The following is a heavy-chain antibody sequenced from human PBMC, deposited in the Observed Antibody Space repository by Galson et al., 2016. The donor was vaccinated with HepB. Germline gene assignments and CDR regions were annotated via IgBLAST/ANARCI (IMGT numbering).Heavy chain of an antibody. CDR1: GYSFTDYC. V-gene: IGHV5-51*01. J-gene: IGHJ6*02. CDR3: ARLGLGWEFLSYYYGMDV. CDR2: IYPGDSDT. D-gene: IGHD3-10*01. Sequence: QSGAEVKKPGESLKISCKASGYSFTDYCIGWVRQMPGKGLEWMGIIYPGDSDTRYSPSFQGQVTISVDKSISTAYLQWSSLKASDTAMYYCARLGLGWEFLSYYYGMDVWGQGTTVIVSS.